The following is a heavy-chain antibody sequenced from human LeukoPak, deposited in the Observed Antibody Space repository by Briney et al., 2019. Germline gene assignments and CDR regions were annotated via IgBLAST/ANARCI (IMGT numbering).Heavy chain of an antibody. J-gene: IGHJ4*02. D-gene: IGHD3-10*01. CDR1: RFTFSSYG. CDR2: IWYDGSNK. CDR3: ARDQVVRGVKEYFDY. V-gene: IGHV3-33*01. Sequence: GGALRLSCAASRFTFSSYGMHWVPQAPGKGREWVAVIWYDGSNKYYADSVKGRFTISRDNSKNTLYLQMNSLRAEDTAVYYCARDQVVRGVKEYFDYWGQGTLVTVSP.